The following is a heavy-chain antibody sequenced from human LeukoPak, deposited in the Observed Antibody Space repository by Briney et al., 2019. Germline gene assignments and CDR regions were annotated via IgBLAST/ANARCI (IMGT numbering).Heavy chain of an antibody. Sequence: SETLSLTCAVYGGSFSGYYWSWIRQPPGKGLEWIGEINHSGSTNYNPSLKSRVTISVDTSKNQFSLKLSSVAAADTAVYYCARGTYDFWSGFMAYYYYYYMDVWGKGTTVTVSS. CDR2: INHSGST. D-gene: IGHD3-3*01. CDR1: GGSFSGYY. V-gene: IGHV4-34*01. CDR3: ARGTYDFWSGFMAYYYYYYMDV. J-gene: IGHJ6*03.